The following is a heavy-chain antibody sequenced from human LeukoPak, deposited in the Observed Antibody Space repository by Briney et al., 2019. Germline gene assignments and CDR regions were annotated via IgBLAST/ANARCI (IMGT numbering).Heavy chain of an antibody. D-gene: IGHD1-26*01. CDR2: INQDGSEK. CDR3: AREPTCGIDAFDI. CDR1: GFSFSSYW. Sequence: GGSLRLSCAASGFSFSSYWMTWVRQAPGKGLEWVANINQDGSEKPYVDSVKGRFTISRDNAKNSLYLQMNSLRAEDTAVYYCAREPTCGIDAFDIWGQGTMVTVPS. V-gene: IGHV3-7*01. J-gene: IGHJ3*02.